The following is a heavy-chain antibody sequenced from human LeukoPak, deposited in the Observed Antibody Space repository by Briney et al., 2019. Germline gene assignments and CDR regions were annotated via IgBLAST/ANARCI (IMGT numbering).Heavy chain of an antibody. CDR1: GYSFTRYW. Sequence: GESLRISCNASGYSFTRYWISWVRQMPGKGLQWMGRIDPSDSYTNYSPSFQGHVTISADKSISTAYQQWSSLKASDTAMYYCARLYQWSDYWGQGTLVTVSS. V-gene: IGHV5-10-1*01. J-gene: IGHJ4*02. D-gene: IGHD6-19*01. CDR2: IDPSDSYT. CDR3: ARLYQWSDY.